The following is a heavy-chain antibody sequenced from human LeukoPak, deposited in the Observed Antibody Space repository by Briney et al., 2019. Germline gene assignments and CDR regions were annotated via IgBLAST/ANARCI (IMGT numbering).Heavy chain of an antibody. D-gene: IGHD3-10*01. Sequence: GGSLRLSCAASGFTFSSYSMNWVRQAPGKGLEWVSSISSSSSYIYYADSVKGRFTISRDNAKNSLYLQMNSLRAEDTAVYYCARDRVGPGYYYYYYMDVWGKGTTVTISS. J-gene: IGHJ6*03. CDR1: GFTFSSYS. V-gene: IGHV3-21*01. CDR2: ISSSSSYI. CDR3: ARDRVGPGYYYYYYMDV.